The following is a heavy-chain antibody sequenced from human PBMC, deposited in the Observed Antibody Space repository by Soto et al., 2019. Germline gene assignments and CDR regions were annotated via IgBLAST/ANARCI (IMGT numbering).Heavy chain of an antibody. J-gene: IGHJ6*02. D-gene: IGHD6-19*01. CDR3: ARGEQWLVLDVAYGMDV. Sequence: ASVKVSCKASGYTFTSYAMHWVRRAPGQRLEWMGWINAGNGNTKYSQKFQGRVTITRDTSASTAYMELSSLRSEDTAVYYCARGEQWLVLDVAYGMDVWGQGTTVTVSS. V-gene: IGHV1-3*01. CDR2: INAGNGNT. CDR1: GYTFTSYA.